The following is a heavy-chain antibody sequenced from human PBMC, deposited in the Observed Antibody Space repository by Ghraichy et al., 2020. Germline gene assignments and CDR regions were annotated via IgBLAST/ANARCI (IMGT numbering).Heavy chain of an antibody. CDR2: IRSKANSYAT. D-gene: IGHD2-15*01. V-gene: IGHV3-73*01. J-gene: IGHJ4*02. Sequence: GGSLRLSCAASGFTFSGSAMHWVRQASGKGLEWVGRIRSKANSYATAYAASVKGRFTISRDDSKNTAYLQMNSLKTEDTAVYYCTSRLRCSGGSCPDYWGQGTLVTVSS. CDR1: GFTFSGSA. CDR3: TSRLRCSGGSCPDY.